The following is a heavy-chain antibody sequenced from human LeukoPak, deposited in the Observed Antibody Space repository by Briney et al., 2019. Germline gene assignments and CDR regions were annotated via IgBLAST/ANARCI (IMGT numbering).Heavy chain of an antibody. CDR2: IYSGGST. V-gene: IGHV3-53*01. CDR1: GFTVSSNY. J-gene: IGHJ3*02. D-gene: IGHD3-10*01. CDR3: ARGDTMVRGVQTAPHDAFDI. Sequence: GGSLRLSCAASGFTVSSNYMSWVRQAPGKGLEWVSVIYSGGSTYYADSVKGRFTISRDNSKNTLYLQMNSLRAEDTAVYYCARGDTMVRGVQTAPHDAFDIWGQGTMVTVSS.